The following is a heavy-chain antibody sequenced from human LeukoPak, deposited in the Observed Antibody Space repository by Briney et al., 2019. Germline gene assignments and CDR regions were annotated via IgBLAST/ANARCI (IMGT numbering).Heavy chain of an antibody. CDR1: GGSISSYY. CDR3: ARHRDFRSGSMYYFDY. J-gene: IGHJ4*02. D-gene: IGHD3-3*01. CDR2: IYYSGST. Sequence: SETLSLTCTVSGGSISSYYWSWIRQPPWKGLEWIGYIYYSGSTNYNPSLKSRVTISVDTSKNQFSLKLTSVTATDTAVYYCARHRDFRSGSMYYFDYWGQGTLVTVSS. V-gene: IGHV4-59*08.